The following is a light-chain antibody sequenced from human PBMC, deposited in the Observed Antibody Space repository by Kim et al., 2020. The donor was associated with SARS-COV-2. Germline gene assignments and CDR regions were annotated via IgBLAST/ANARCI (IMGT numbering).Light chain of an antibody. CDR1: PSVCRVY. V-gene: IGKV3-20*01. CDR2: GAS. J-gene: IGKJ4*01. CDR3: KQYGSPLN. Sequence: LSPGKRPTPSRSASPSVCRVYFACYQQRPGQAPRLLIYGASRRATGIPNRFSGSGSETIYTLTITRLEPEDFAVYYCKQYGSPLNFGGGTKVDIK.